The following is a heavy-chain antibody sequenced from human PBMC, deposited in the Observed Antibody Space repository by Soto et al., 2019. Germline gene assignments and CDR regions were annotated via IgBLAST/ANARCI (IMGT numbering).Heavy chain of an antibody. D-gene: IGHD2-21*02. CDR1: GFIFSSFA. J-gene: IGHJ4*02. CDR2: ISSSGYTT. Sequence: GGSLRLSCAASGFIFSSFAMGWVRQAPGKGLEWVSTISSSGYTTYYTDSVKGRFTFSRDNSKNTLYLQMNSLRAEDTALYYCAIGSDPFGYWGQGTLVTVSS. CDR3: AIGSDPFGY. V-gene: IGHV3-23*01.